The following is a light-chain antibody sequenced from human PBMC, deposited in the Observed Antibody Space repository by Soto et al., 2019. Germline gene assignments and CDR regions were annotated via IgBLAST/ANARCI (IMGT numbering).Light chain of an antibody. V-gene: IGLV2-14*03. J-gene: IGLJ1*01. Sequence: QPVLTQPASVAGSPGESITISCTGTSSDVGGYNSVSWYQHHPGKAPQLILYDVGDRPSGVSYRFSGSKSGNPASLTLSGLQAADEADYFCSSFTSSMTNVFGSGTKLTVL. CDR2: DVG. CDR1: SSDVGGYNS. CDR3: SSFTSSMTNV.